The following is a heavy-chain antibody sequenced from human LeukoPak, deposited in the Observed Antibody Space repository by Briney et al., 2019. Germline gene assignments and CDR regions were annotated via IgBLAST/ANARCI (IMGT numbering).Heavy chain of an antibody. CDR2: IYYSGST. Sequence: SQTLSLTCTVSGGSISSGGYYWSWIRQHPVNGLELIGYIYYSGSTYYNPFLKSRVTISVDKSKNQFSLKLSSVTAADTAVYYCARETSDGASPNAFDIWGQGTMVTVSS. CDR3: ARETSDGASPNAFDI. J-gene: IGHJ3*02. V-gene: IGHV4-31*03. D-gene: IGHD4-17*01. CDR1: GGSISSGGYY.